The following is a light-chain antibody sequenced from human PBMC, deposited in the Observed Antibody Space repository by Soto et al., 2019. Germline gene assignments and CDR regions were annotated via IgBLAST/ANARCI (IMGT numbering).Light chain of an antibody. V-gene: IGKV1-39*01. CDR2: AAS. CDR3: QQYVTSSPRT. Sequence: DIQMTQSPSSLSASVGDRVTITCRSSQSISSYLNWYQQKPGKAPKLLIYAASSLQSGVPSRFSGSGSGTDFTLTISRLEPEDFAVYYCQQYVTSSPRTFGQGTKVDIK. CDR1: QSISSY. J-gene: IGKJ1*01.